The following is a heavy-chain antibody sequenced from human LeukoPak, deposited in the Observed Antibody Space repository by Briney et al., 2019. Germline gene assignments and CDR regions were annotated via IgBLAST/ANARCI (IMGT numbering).Heavy chain of an antibody. Sequence: SVNVSCKASGFTFTSSAVQWVRQARGQSLEWIGWIVVGSGNTNYAQKFQERVTITRDMSTSTAYMELSSLRSEDTAVYYCEADCGVGRENAFDIWGQGTMVTVSS. J-gene: IGHJ3*02. V-gene: IGHV1-58*01. CDR1: GFTFTSSA. CDR2: IVVGSGNT. D-gene: IGHD2-8*01. CDR3: EADCGVGRENAFDI.